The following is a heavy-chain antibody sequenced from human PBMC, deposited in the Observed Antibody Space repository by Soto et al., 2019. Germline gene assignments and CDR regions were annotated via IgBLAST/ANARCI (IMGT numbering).Heavy chain of an antibody. CDR2: LSNTGRRT. J-gene: IGHJ4*02. V-gene: IGHV3-23*01. Sequence: ESGGGLVQPGGSLRLSCVVSVFPFGADAMSWVRQAPGKVLEWVSGLSNTGRRTSYADSVKGRFNISRDNSENTVYLQMNSLRVEDTAVYYCATEMGATQGPFDNWGQGTLVTVSS. D-gene: IGHD1-26*01. CDR3: ATEMGATQGPFDN. CDR1: VFPFGADA.